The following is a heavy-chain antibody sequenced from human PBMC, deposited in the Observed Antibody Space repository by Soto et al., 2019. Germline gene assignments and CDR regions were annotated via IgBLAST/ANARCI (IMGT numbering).Heavy chain of an antibody. J-gene: IGHJ3*02. Sequence: QLVESGGGLVQPGGSLRLSCAASGFTFSSYSINWVRQAPGKGLEGLSYISVTSRTIYYADSVKGRFTISRDNAKNSLYLQMNSLRDEDTAVYYCARDDSAARRGRAFDIWGQGTMVTVSS. CDR1: GFTFSSYS. D-gene: IGHD6-6*01. CDR2: ISVTSRTI. CDR3: ARDDSAARRGRAFDI. V-gene: IGHV3-48*02.